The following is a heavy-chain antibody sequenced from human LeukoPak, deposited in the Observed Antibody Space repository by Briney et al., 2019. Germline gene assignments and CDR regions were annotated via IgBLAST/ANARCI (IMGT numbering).Heavy chain of an antibody. V-gene: IGHV1-24*01. CDR2: FDPEDGET. D-gene: IGHD3-10*01. CDR3: ATGLVQGVSFVD. J-gene: IGHJ4*02. Sequence: ASVKVSCKVSGYTLTELSMHWVQQAPGKGLEWMGGFDPEDGETIYAQKFQGRVTMTEDTSTDTAYMELSSLRSEDTAVYYCATGLVQGVSFVDWGQGTLVTVSS. CDR1: GYTLTELS.